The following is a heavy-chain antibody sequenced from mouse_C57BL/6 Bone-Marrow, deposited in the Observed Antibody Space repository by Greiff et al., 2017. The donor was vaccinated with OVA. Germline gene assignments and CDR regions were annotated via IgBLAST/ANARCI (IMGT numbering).Heavy chain of an antibody. Sequence: QVQLQQPGTELVKPGASVKLSCKASGYTFTSYWMHWVKQRPGQGLEWIGNINPSNGGTNYNEKFKSKATLTVDKSSSTAYMQLSSLTSEDSAVYYGARYGSMGYFYLDYWGQGTTLTVSS. CDR2: INPSNGGT. D-gene: IGHD2-2*01. CDR3: ARYGSMGYFYLDY. J-gene: IGHJ2*01. CDR1: GYTFTSYW. V-gene: IGHV1-53*01.